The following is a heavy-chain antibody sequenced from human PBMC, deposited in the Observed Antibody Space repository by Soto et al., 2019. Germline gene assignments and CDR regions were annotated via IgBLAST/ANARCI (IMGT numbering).Heavy chain of an antibody. Sequence: PVEFSCKACGGSFNSYSLCWPQQAPEKRLEWMGQINDGNGTTKYSQKFQGRVTITRDTSASTAYMELSSLRSEDTAVYYCARGGGIVVVTAPYDHWGQGTLVTVSS. D-gene: IGHD2-21*02. CDR1: GGSFNSYS. CDR2: INDGNGTT. CDR3: ARGGGIVVVTAPYDH. V-gene: IGHV1-3*01. J-gene: IGHJ4*02.